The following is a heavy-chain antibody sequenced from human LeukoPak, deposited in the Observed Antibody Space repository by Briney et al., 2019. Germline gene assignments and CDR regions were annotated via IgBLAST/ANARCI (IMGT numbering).Heavy chain of an antibody. Sequence: LSGGSLRLSCAASGFTFRSYRMNWVRQAPGKGLEWVSYISSASGTIYYADSVKGRFTISRDNSKNTLYLQMNSLRAEDTAVYYCAKDESYLLDYWGQGTLVTVSS. CDR2: ISSASGTI. J-gene: IGHJ4*02. CDR3: AKDESYLLDY. V-gene: IGHV3-48*01. CDR1: GFTFRSYR.